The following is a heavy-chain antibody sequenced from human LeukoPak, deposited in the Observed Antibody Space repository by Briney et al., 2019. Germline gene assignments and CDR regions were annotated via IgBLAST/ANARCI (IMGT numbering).Heavy chain of an antibody. CDR1: GFTFSSYA. D-gene: IGHD3-22*01. CDR2: ISGSGGST. V-gene: IGHV3-23*01. J-gene: IGHJ4*02. CDR3: ARDFRYYYDSSGTDY. Sequence: RPGGSLRLSCAASGFTFSSYAMSWVRQAPGKGLEWVSAISGSGGSTYYADSVKGRFTISRDNSKNTLYLQMNSLRAEDTAVYYCARDFRYYYDSSGTDYWGQGTLVTVSS.